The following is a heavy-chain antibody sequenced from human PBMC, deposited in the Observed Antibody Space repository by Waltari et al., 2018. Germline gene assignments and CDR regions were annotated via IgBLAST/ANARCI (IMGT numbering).Heavy chain of an antibody. D-gene: IGHD3-22*01. J-gene: IGHJ3*02. V-gene: IGHV4-4*02. Sequence: QVQLQESGPGLVKPSGTLSLTCAVSGGSISSSNWWSWVRQPPGKGLEWIGEIYHSGSTNYNPSLKSRVTISVDKSKNQFSLKLSSVTAADTAVYYCARVMSPTYYYDSSGSREDAFDIWGQGTMVTVSS. CDR2: IYHSGST. CDR1: GGSISSSNW. CDR3: ARVMSPTYYYDSSGSREDAFDI.